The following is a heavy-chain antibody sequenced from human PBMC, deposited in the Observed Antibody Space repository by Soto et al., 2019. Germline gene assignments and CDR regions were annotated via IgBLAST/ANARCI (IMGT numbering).Heavy chain of an antibody. Sequence: QVQVVESGGGVVQPGRSLRLSCTASGFTFSGHAMHWVRQPPGKGLEWVAQIWYDGSNKYYADSVKGRFTISRDNSKNTLYVQMYSLRVEYTAVYYCARDGQSLAPYALDVWGQGTSVTVSS. CDR3: ARDGQSLAPYALDV. V-gene: IGHV3-33*01. J-gene: IGHJ6*02. CDR2: IWYDGSNK. CDR1: GFTFSGHA. D-gene: IGHD6-19*01.